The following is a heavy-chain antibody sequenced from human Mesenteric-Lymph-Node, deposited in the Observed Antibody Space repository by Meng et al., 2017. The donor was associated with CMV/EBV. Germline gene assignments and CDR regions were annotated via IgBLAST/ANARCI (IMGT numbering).Heavy chain of an antibody. CDR1: GFTLSSYE. V-gene: IGHV3-48*03. J-gene: IGHJ4*02. Sequence: GGSLRLSCAASGFTLSSYEMNWVRQAPGKGLDWVSYSSSRGNAIYYADSLKGRFTISRDNAKNSLYLQMNSLRAEDTAVYYCARDRHYYDSSGCFDYWGQGTLVTVSS. CDR3: ARDRHYYDSSGCFDY. D-gene: IGHD3-22*01. CDR2: SSSRGNAI.